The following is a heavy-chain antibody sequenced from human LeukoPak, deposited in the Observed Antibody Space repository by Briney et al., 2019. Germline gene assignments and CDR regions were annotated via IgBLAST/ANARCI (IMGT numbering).Heavy chain of an antibody. CDR2: INPNSGGT. CDR1: GYTFTGYY. D-gene: IGHD5-12*01. Sequence: GASVKVSCKASGYTFTGYYMHWVRQAPGQGLEWMGRINPNSGGTNYAQKFQGRVTMTRDTSTSTAYMELSSLRSDDTAVYYCARGSTYGGYEIDYWGQGTLVTVSS. J-gene: IGHJ4*02. V-gene: IGHV1-2*06. CDR3: ARGSTYGGYEIDY.